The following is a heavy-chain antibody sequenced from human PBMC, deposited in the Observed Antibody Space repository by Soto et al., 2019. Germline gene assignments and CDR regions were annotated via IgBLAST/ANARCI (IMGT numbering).Heavy chain of an antibody. CDR3: ARGLVPAAKNAFDI. Sequence: ASVKVSCKTSGYTFSSYGISWVRQAPGQGLEWLGWISAYNGNTNYAQELQGRVTMTTDTSTSTAYMELRSLRSDDTAVYYCARGLVPAAKNAFDIWGQGTMVTVSS. CDR2: ISAYNGNT. J-gene: IGHJ3*02. D-gene: IGHD2-2*01. CDR1: GYTFSSYG. V-gene: IGHV1-18*01.